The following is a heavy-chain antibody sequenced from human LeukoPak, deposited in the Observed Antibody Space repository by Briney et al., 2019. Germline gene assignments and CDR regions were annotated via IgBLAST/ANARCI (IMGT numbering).Heavy chain of an antibody. CDR2: IIPIFGTA. D-gene: IGHD2-8*01. CDR3: ARETVGYCTNGVCYEYYYMDV. CDR1: GGTFSSYA. V-gene: IGHV1-69*05. J-gene: IGHJ6*03. Sequence: SVKVSCKASGGTFSSYAISWVRQAPGQGLEWMGRIIPIFGTANYAQKFQGRVTITTDESTSTAYMELSSLRSEDTAVYYCARETVGYCTNGVCYEYYYMDVWGKGTTVTVSS.